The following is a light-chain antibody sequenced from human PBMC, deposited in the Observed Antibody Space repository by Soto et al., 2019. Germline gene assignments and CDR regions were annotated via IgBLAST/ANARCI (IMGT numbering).Light chain of an antibody. CDR3: QQYNSWPIT. Sequence: EIGLTQSPGTLSLSPGERATLSCRASQSVSNNYLAWYQQKPGQAPRLLIYGASNRATGIPDRFSGSGSGTDFTLTIRRLEPEDFATYCCQQYNSWPITFGQGTRLEIK. CDR1: QSVSNNY. J-gene: IGKJ5*01. CDR2: GAS. V-gene: IGKV3-20*01.